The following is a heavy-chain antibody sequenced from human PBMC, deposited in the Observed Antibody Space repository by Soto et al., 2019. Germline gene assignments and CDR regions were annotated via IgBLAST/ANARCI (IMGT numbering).Heavy chain of an antibody. Sequence: PGGSLRLSCAASGFTFSNYAMSWVRQAPGKGLEWVSAISNSGGTTYYADSVKGRFIMSRDNSKNMVHLQMNNLRAEDSAIYYCAIDRWDVNGASWGQGTLVTVSS. CDR1: GFTFSNYA. J-gene: IGHJ5*02. CDR2: ISNSGGTT. D-gene: IGHD1-26*01. CDR3: AIDRWDVNGAS. V-gene: IGHV3-23*01.